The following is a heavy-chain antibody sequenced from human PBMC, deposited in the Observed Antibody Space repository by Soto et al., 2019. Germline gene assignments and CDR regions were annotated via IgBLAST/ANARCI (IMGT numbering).Heavy chain of an antibody. Sequence: QVQLVESGGGVVQPGRSLRLSCSASGFTLSSYAMHWARHAPGKGLEWVAIIWDDGSSKYYADSVKGRFTISRDNSKNTLYLQMTSMRAEDTAVYYCARDRAGTLFAPWGQGTLVTVSS. CDR1: GFTLSSYA. D-gene: IGHD1-1*01. CDR2: IWDDGSSK. J-gene: IGHJ5*02. V-gene: IGHV3-33*01. CDR3: ARDRAGTLFAP.